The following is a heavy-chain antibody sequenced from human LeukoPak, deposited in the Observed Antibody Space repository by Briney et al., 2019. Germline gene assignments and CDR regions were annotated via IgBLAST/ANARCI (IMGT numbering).Heavy chain of an antibody. V-gene: IGHV3-23*01. J-gene: IGHJ4*02. D-gene: IGHD4-17*01. CDR2: IFGSGGSP. Sequence: GGSLRLSCEASGFTFGSYAMYWVRQAPGKGLEWVAGIFGSGGSPHYADSVKGRFTISRDNSKNTLYLQMNSLRAEDTAVYYCAKDAYGDYDYYFDYWGQGTLVTVSS. CDR1: GFTFGSYA. CDR3: AKDAYGDYDYYFDY.